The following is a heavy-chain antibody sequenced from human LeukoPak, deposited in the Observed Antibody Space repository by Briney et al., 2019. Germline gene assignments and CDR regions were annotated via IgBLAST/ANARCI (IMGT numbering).Heavy chain of an antibody. Sequence: PEASVKVSCKASGYTFTSYYMHWVRQAPGQGLEWMGIINPSGGSTSYAQKFQGRVTMTRDTSTSTVYMELSSLRSEDTAVYYCANLDRYCSGGSCYSQVFDYWGQGTLVTVSS. V-gene: IGHV1-46*01. CDR1: GYTFTSYY. J-gene: IGHJ4*02. D-gene: IGHD2-15*01. CDR3: ANLDRYCSGGSCYSQVFDY. CDR2: INPSGGST.